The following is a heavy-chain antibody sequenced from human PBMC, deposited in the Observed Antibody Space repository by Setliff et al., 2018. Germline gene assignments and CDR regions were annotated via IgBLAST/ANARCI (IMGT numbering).Heavy chain of an antibody. CDR3: TRDQDYYGMDV. J-gene: IGHJ6*02. Sequence: GGSLRLSCAGSGFTFSTYWMTWVRQAPGKGLEWVASITHDGSKTYILDSVKGRFTISRDNTKNSLYLQMNSLRGEDTAVYHCTRDQDYYGMDVWGQGTTVTVSS. V-gene: IGHV3-7*01. CDR1: GFTFSTYW. CDR2: ITHDGSKT.